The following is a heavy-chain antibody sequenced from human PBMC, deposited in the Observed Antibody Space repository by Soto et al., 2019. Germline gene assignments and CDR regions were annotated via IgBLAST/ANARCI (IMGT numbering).Heavy chain of an antibody. CDR1: GDSVSSNSAA. CDR2: TYYRSKWYN. Sequence: SQTLSLTCXISGDSVSSNSAAWNWIRQSPSRGLEWLGRTYYRSKWYNDYAVSVKSRIPINPDTSKNQFSLQLNSVTPEDTAVYYCARVEVITIFGVVRFYYGMDVWGQGTTVTVSS. V-gene: IGHV6-1*01. D-gene: IGHD3-3*01. CDR3: ARVEVITIFGVVRFYYGMDV. J-gene: IGHJ6*02.